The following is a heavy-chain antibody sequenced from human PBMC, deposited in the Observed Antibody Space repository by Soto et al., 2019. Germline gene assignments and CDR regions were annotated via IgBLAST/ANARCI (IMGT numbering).Heavy chain of an antibody. CDR2: ISWFSGSE. J-gene: IGHJ4*02. CDR3: VKASGRQGQILGIFDY. Sequence: ISSVVSRFTCNDYAMHWVRQAPGKGLEWVAGISWFSGSEGYADSVRGRFTISRDDANNSLYLQMDSLTPEDTAFYYCVKASGRQGQILGIFDYWGRGTLVTVSS. CDR1: RFTCNDYA. D-gene: IGHD6-13*01. V-gene: IGHV3-9*01.